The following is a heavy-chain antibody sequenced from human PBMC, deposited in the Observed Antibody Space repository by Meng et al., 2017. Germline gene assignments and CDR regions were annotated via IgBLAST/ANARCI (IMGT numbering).Heavy chain of an antibody. CDR3: ANRFRNYYGDSQIDY. V-gene: IGHV3-23*01. CDR1: GFTFSSYA. Sequence: GESLKISCAASGFTFSSYAMHWVRQAPGKGLEWVSAISGSGGSTYYADSVKGRFTISRDNSKNTLYLQMNSLRAEDTAVYYCANRFRNYYGDSQIDYWGQGTLVTVSS. CDR2: ISGSGGST. D-gene: IGHD4-17*01. J-gene: IGHJ4*02.